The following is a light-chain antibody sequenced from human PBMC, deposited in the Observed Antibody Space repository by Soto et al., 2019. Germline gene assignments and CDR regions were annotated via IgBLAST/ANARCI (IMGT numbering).Light chain of an antibody. CDR3: QKSYSTPT. V-gene: IGKV1-39*01. Sequence: DTQMTQSPSSLSASVGNRVTITCRASQSISSYLNWYQQKPGKAPKLLIYAASSLQSGVPSRFSGSGSGTDFTLTISSLQPEDFATYYCQKSYSTPTFGQGTKLEIK. J-gene: IGKJ2*01. CDR1: QSISSY. CDR2: AAS.